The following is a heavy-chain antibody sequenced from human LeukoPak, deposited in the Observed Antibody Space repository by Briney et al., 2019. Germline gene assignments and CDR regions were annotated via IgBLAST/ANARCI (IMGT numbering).Heavy chain of an antibody. J-gene: IGHJ6*03. CDR2: IIPIFGTA. Sequence: VKVSCKASGGTFSSYAISWVRQAPGQGLEWMGGIIPIFGTANYAQKFQGRVTITTDESTSTAYMELSSLRSEDTAVYYCASHIVGATLYYYYYMDVWRKGTTVTVSS. CDR1: GGTFSSYA. V-gene: IGHV1-69*13. CDR3: ASHIVGATLYYYYYMDV. D-gene: IGHD1-26*01.